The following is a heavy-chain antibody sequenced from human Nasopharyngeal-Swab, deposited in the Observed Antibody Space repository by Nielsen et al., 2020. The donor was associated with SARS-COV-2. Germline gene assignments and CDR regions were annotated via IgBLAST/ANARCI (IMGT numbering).Heavy chain of an antibody. D-gene: IGHD3-22*01. CDR1: GFTFSNYA. V-gene: IGHV3-23*01. CDR3: ARRVVAAPYYFDC. Sequence: GESLKISCAASGFTFSNYAMNWVRQAPGKGLEWASVITYSGISTYYADSVKGRFTISRDNSKNTLYLQMNNLRAEDTAVYYCARRVVAAPYYFDCWGQGTLVTVSS. J-gene: IGHJ4*02. CDR2: ITYSGIST.